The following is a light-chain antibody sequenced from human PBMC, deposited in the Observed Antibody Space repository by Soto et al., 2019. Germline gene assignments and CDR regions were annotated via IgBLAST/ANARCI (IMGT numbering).Light chain of an antibody. CDR1: QRFSST. CDR3: QQYGSSWT. V-gene: IGKV3-20*01. J-gene: IGKJ1*01. Sequence: EIVMTQSPATMCVPPVARAKLSCRASQRFSSTLAWYQQKPGQAPRLLIYGASTRATGIPDRFSGSGSGTDFTLTISRLEPEDFAVYYCQQYGSSWTCGQGHKGAIK. CDR2: GAS.